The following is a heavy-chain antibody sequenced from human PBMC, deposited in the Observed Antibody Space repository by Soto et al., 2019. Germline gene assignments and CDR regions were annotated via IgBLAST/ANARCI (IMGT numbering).Heavy chain of an antibody. Sequence: PSETLSLTCTVSGGSISSSSYYWGWIRQPPGKGLEWIGSIYYSGSTYYNPSLKSRVAISVDTSKNQFSLKLSSVTAADTAVYYCELEVNYGMDVWGQGTTVTVSS. CDR2: IYYSGST. V-gene: IGHV4-39*01. CDR3: ELEVNYGMDV. CDR1: GGSISSSSYY. J-gene: IGHJ6*02.